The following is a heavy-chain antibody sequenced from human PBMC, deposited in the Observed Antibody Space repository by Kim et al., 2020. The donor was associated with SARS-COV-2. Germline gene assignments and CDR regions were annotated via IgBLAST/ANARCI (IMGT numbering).Heavy chain of an antibody. Sequence: GGSLRLSCAASGFTFSSYGMHWVRQAPGKGLEWVAVISYDGSNKYYADSVKGRFTISRDNSKNTLYLQMNSLRAEDTAVYYCARDLGWGFGEAPPDYWGQGTLVTVSS. D-gene: IGHD3-10*01. CDR3: ARDLGWGFGEAPPDY. J-gene: IGHJ4*02. V-gene: IGHV3-33*05. CDR1: GFTFSSYG. CDR2: ISYDGSNK.